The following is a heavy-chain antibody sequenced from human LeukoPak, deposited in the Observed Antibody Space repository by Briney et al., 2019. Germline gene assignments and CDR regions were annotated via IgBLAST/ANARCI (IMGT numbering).Heavy chain of an antibody. V-gene: IGHV3-74*01. D-gene: IGHD3-10*01. J-gene: IGHJ4*02. CDR2: INNDGSTT. Sequence: GGSLRLSCAASGFTFSNAWMSWVRQAPGKGLVWVSRINNDGSTTTYADSVKGRFTISRDNAKNSLYLQMNSLRAEDTAVYYCARDPGWFGEPQHFDYWGQGTLVTVSS. CDR1: GFTFSNAW. CDR3: ARDPGWFGEPQHFDY.